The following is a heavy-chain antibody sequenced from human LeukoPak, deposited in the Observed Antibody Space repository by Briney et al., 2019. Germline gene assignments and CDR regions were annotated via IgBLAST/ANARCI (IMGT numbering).Heavy chain of an antibody. Sequence: ASVKAPCKASVCTFSSYAISWVRQAPGQGLEWMGGIIPIFGTANYAQKFQGRVTITADESTSTAYMELSSLRSEDTAVYYCARDGVYCSSTSCFNWFDPWGQGTLVTVSS. CDR2: IIPIFGTA. J-gene: IGHJ5*02. V-gene: IGHV1-69*13. CDR1: VCTFSSYA. CDR3: ARDGVYCSSTSCFNWFDP. D-gene: IGHD2-2*01.